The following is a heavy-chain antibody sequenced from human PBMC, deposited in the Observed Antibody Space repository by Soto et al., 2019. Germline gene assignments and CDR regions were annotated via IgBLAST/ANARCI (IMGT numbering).Heavy chain of an antibody. D-gene: IGHD6-13*01. CDR1: GGTFSSYA. V-gene: IGHV1-69*06. Sequence: GASVKVSCKASGGTFSSYAISWVRQAPGQGLEWMGGIIPIFGTANYAQKFQGRVTITADKSTSTAYMELSSLRSEDTAVYYCATTLAASGTLYGQNSTGVRGQGTMVTVSS. CDR3: ATTLAASGTLYGQNSTGV. J-gene: IGHJ6*02. CDR2: IIPIFGTA.